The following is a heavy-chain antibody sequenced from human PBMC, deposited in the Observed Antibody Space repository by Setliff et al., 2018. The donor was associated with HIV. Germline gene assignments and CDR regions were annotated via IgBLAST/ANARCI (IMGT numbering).Heavy chain of an antibody. Sequence: ASETLSLTCTVSGGSISSSSYYWGWIRQPPGKGLEWIGSIYYSGSTYYNPSLKSRVTISVGTSKNQFSLKLSSVTVADTAVYYCSSFGRDYYYYMDVWGKGTTVTVSS. D-gene: IGHD3-10*01. CDR3: SSFGRDYYYYMDV. J-gene: IGHJ6*03. V-gene: IGHV4-39*01. CDR1: GGSISSSSYY. CDR2: IYYSGST.